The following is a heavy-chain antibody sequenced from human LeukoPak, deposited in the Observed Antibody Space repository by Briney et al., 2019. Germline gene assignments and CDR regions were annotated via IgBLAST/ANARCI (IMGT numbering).Heavy chain of an antibody. CDR1: GFTFSSYA. D-gene: IGHD6-19*01. J-gene: IGHJ3*02. V-gene: IGHV3-64*01. Sequence: PGGSLRPSCAASGFTFSSYAMHWVRQAPAKGLEYVSAISSNGGSTYYANSVKGRFTISRDNSKNTLYLQMGSLRAEDMAVYYCARAVAGTYAFDIWGQGTMVTVSS. CDR2: ISSNGGST. CDR3: ARAVAGTYAFDI.